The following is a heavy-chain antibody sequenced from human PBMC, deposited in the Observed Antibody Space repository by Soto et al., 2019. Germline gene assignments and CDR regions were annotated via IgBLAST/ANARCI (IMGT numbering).Heavy chain of an antibody. D-gene: IGHD2-15*01. V-gene: IGHV4-31*03. CDR3: ARSGSSGGSWIFDY. CDR1: GGSISSGGYY. J-gene: IGHJ4*02. Sequence: QVQLQESGPGLVKPSQTLSLTCTVSGGSISSGGYYWSWIRQHPGKGLEWIGYIYYSGSTYYNPALKSRVTMSVDTSKNQFSLKLSSVTAADTAVYYCARSGSSGGSWIFDYWGQGTLVTVSS. CDR2: IYYSGST.